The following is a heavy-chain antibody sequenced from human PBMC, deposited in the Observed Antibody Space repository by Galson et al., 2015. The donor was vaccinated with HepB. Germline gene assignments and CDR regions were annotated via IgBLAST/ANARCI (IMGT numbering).Heavy chain of an antibody. CDR1: EFSFSDYW. Sequence: SLRLSCAASEFSFSDYWMNWIRQGPGKGLEWVASIKQDGSEKYFADSVKGRFTISWDNVKNSVFLQMNSLRAEDTAMYYCARGDLAVWGQGTLATVSS. J-gene: IGHJ4*02. V-gene: IGHV3-7*03. CDR2: IKQDGSEK. CDR3: ARGDLAV. D-gene: IGHD6-25*01.